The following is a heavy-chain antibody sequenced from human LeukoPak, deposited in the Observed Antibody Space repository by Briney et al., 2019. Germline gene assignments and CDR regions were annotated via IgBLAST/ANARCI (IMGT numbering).Heavy chain of an antibody. D-gene: IGHD3-10*01. CDR2: TSAYNGNT. CDR3: ARAGGLNRHKLSGGSDY. CDR1: GYTFTSYG. V-gene: IGHV1-18*01. J-gene: IGHJ4*02. Sequence: GASVKVSCKASGYTFTSYGISWVRQAPGQGLEWMGWTSAYNGNTNYAQKLQGGVTMTTDTSTSTAYMELRSLRSDDTAVYYCARAGGLNRHKLSGGSDYWGQGTLVTVSS.